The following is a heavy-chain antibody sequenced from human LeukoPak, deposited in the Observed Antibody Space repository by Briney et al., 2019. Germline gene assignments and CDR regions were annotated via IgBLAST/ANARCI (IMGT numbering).Heavy chain of an antibody. D-gene: IGHD2-2*01. CDR1: GYTFTSYD. CDR2: MNPNSGNT. J-gene: IGHJ3*02. CDR3: ARGDYCSSTSCPRHDAFDI. V-gene: IGHV1-8*01. Sequence: ASVKVSCKASGYTFTSYDINWVRQATGQGLEWMGWMNPNSGNTGYAQKLQGRVTMTRNTSISTAYMELSSLRSEDTAVYYCARGDYCSSTSCPRHDAFDIWGQGTMVTVSS.